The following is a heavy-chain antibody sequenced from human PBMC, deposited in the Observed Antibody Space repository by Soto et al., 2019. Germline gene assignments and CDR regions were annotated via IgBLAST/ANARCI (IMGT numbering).Heavy chain of an antibody. CDR2: INAGNGNT. CDR1: GYTFTSYA. D-gene: IGHD2-21*02. J-gene: IGHJ4*02. Sequence: QVQLVQSGAEVKKPGASVKVSCKASGYTFTSYAMHWVRQAPGQRLEWMGWINAGNGNTKYSQKFQGRVTITRDTSARPAYIELGSLRSEDTAVYYFARSIVVVTAPDHWGQGTLVTVSS. V-gene: IGHV1-3*01. CDR3: ARSIVVVTAPDH.